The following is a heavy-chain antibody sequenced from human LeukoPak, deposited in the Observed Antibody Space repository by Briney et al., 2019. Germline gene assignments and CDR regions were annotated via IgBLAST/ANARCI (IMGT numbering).Heavy chain of an antibody. D-gene: IGHD1-1*01. CDR2: ISGSGGST. Sequence: QPGGSLRLSCAASGFTFSNYAMTWVRQAPGKGLEWVSGISGSGGSTYYADSVKGRFTISRDNSKNTLSLQMNSLRAEDTAIYHCVSAPRNDRRPPFDFWGQGIVVSVSS. CDR1: GFTFSNYA. J-gene: IGHJ4*02. V-gene: IGHV3-23*01. CDR3: VSAPRNDRRPPFDF.